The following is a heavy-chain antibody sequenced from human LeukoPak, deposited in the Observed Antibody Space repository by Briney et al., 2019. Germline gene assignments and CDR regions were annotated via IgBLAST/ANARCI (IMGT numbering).Heavy chain of an antibody. V-gene: IGHV1-46*01. D-gene: IGHD3-22*01. J-gene: IGHJ5*02. CDR2: INPSGDTT. CDR3: ARLGGEPRLLTLYNWFDP. CDR1: GYTFTNYY. Sequence: ASVTVSCKASGYTFTNYYLHWVRQAPGQGLAWMGIINPSGDTTRYVEKFQGRVTMTRDTSASTVYMELSSLRSEDTAVYYCARLGGEPRLLTLYNWFDPWGQGTLVTVSS.